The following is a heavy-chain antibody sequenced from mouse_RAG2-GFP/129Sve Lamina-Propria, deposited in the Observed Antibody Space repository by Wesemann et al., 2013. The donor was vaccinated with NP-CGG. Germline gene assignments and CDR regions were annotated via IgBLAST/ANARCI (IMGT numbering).Heavy chain of an antibody. V-gene: IGHV2-9*02. Sequence: QVQLKESGPVLVAPSQSLSITCTVSGFSLTSYGVHWVRQPPGKGLEWLGVIWAGGSTNYNSALMSRLSISKDNSKSQVFLKMNSLQTDDTAMYYCATFYDGYYSFAYWGQGTLVTVSA. CDR3: ATFYDGYYSFAY. CDR1: GFSLTSYG. D-gene: IGHD2-3*01. J-gene: IGHJ3*01. CDR2: IWAGGST.